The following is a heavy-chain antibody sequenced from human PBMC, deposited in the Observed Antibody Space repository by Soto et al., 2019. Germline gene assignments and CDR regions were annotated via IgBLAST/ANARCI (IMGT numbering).Heavy chain of an antibody. J-gene: IGHJ4*02. V-gene: IGHV1-46*01. D-gene: IGHD2-21*02. CDR1: GYTFTSYY. Sequence: QVQLVQSGAEVKKPGASVKVSCKASGYTFTSYYMNWVRQAPGQGLGALGISNPSGGYTTYAQRFLGSDPMTGATAPGTVHVEVGRMTSEAAAVSYCASGGGSVVLTAPYDHWGQGTLVTVSS. CDR2: SNPSGGYT. CDR3: ASGGGSVVLTAPYDH.